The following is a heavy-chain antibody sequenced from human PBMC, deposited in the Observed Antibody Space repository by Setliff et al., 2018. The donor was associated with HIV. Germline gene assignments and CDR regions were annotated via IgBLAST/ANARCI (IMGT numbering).Heavy chain of an antibody. J-gene: IGHJ4*02. Sequence: GGSLRLSCVVSGFTFSHYGMHWVRQAPGKGPEWVTFRASDVSKTHIADSVKGRFTISRDNSKNMLYLQMNSLSADDTAVYYCTRDPTPKELWFFSGYYSDYWVQGTLVTVSS. V-gene: IGHV3-30*02. CDR2: RASDVSKT. CDR3: TRDPTPKELWFFSGYYSDY. CDR1: GFTFSHYG. D-gene: IGHD3-10*01.